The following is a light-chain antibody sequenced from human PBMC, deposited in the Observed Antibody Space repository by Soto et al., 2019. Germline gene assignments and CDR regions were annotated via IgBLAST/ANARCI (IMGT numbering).Light chain of an antibody. CDR1: QNIDNY. V-gene: IGKV1-39*01. Sequence: DIQMTQSPSSLSASLGDRVTITCRASQNIDNYLNWYQHKPGKAPNLLIYATSTLQSGVPARFSGSGSGTEFTLTISTLQSEDFANYFCQESYNSHAVSFGGGTKVDIK. J-gene: IGKJ4*01. CDR2: ATS. CDR3: QESYNSHAVS.